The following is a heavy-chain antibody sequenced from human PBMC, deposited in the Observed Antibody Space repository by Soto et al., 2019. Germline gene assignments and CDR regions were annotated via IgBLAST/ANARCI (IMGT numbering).Heavy chain of an antibody. CDR2: FYYSGSS. D-gene: IGHD3-22*01. CDR1: GGSISSSSYY. Sequence: SETLSLTCTVSGGSISSSSYYWGWIRQPPGKGLEWIGIFYYSGSSYYNPSLKSRVTISVDTSKNQFSLKLSFVTAADTAVYYCARRLYYDSSGFEGGGMDVWGQGTTVTVSS. CDR3: ARRLYYDSSGFEGGGMDV. V-gene: IGHV4-39*01. J-gene: IGHJ6*02.